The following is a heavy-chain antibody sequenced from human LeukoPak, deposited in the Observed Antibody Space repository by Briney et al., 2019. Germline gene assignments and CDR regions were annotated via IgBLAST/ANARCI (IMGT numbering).Heavy chain of an antibody. D-gene: IGHD4-17*01. Sequence: TTGGSLRLSCAASGFTFSSYSMNWVRQAPGKGLEWVSSISSSSSYIYYADSVKGRFTISRDNAKNSLYLRMNSLRAEDTAVYYCARDLGTTVTTYLDYWGQGTLVTVSS. V-gene: IGHV3-21*01. J-gene: IGHJ4*02. CDR2: ISSSSSYI. CDR1: GFTFSSYS. CDR3: ARDLGTTVTTYLDY.